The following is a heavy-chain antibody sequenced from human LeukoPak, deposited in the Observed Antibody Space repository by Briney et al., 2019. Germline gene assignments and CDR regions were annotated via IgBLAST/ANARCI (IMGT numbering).Heavy chain of an antibody. CDR3: ARGGRQLWSSIDAFDI. V-gene: IGHV4-4*07. CDR2: IYSSGNT. D-gene: IGHD5-18*01. CDR1: GDSISDYY. Sequence: SSETLSLTCTVSGDSISDYYWSWIRQPAGKGLEWIGRIYSSGNTYYNPSLKSRVTMSVDTSKNQFSLKLSSVTAADTAVYNCARGGRQLWSSIDAFDIWGRGTTVTVSS. J-gene: IGHJ3*02.